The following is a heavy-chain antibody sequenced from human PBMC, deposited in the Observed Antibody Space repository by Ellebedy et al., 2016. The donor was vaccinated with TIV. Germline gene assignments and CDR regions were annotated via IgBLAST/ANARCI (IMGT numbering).Heavy chain of an antibody. Sequence: PGGSLRLSCAASGFTFSDYSMNWVRQAPGKGLEWVSYVSGGGSNIKYADSVKGRFTISRDNAKNSLYLQMNSLRADDTAVYYCARSPYTGYSDLGFDYWGQGSLVTVSS. CDR3: ARSPYTGYSDLGFDY. V-gene: IGHV3-48*04. CDR1: GFTFSDYS. J-gene: IGHJ4*02. D-gene: IGHD2-2*02. CDR2: VSGGGSNI.